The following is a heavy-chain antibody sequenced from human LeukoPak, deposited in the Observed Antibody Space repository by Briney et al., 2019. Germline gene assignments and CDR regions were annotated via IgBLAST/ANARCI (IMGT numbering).Heavy chain of an antibody. CDR3: ARGGKYCTGGNCYHDS. CDR1: GYTFTSYD. J-gene: IGHJ5*01. V-gene: IGHV1-8*03. Sequence: ASVKVSCKASGYTFTSYDINWVRQATGQGLEWMGWMNPNSGNTGYAQKFQGRVTITRNTSISTAYMELSSLRSDDTAMYYCARGGKYCTGGNCYHDSWGQGTLVTVSS. CDR2: MNPNSGNT. D-gene: IGHD2-15*01.